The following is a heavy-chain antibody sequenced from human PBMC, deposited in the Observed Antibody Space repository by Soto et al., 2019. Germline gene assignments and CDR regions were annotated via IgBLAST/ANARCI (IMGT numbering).Heavy chain of an antibody. D-gene: IGHD2-15*01. CDR3: ARDRGYCRGGSCYFEYYFDY. Sequence: SQTLSLTCAISGDSVSSNSAAWNWIRQSPSRGLEWLGRTYYRSKWYNDYAVSVKSQLTINPDTSKDQFSLQLNSVTPEDTAVYYCARDRGYCRGGSCYFEYYFDYWGQGTLVTVSS. V-gene: IGHV6-1*01. CDR1: GDSVSSNSAA. J-gene: IGHJ4*02. CDR2: TYYRSKWYN.